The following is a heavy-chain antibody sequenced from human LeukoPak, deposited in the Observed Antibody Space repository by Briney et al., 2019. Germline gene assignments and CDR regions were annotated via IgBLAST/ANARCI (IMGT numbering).Heavy chain of an antibody. Sequence: GGSLRLSCAASGFTFSSYGMHWVRQAPGQGLEWVAFIRYDGSNKYYADSVKGRFTISRDNSKNTLYLQLNSLRAEDTAVYYCAKDSRGYCSSTSCYWGSGYFDYWGQGTLVTVSS. CDR3: AKDSRGYCSSTSCYWGSGYFDY. CDR2: IRYDGSNK. CDR1: GFTFSSYG. J-gene: IGHJ4*02. D-gene: IGHD2-2*01. V-gene: IGHV3-30*02.